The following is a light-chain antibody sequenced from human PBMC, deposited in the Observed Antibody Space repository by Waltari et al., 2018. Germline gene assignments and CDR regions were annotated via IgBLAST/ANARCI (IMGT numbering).Light chain of an antibody. J-gene: IGKJ1*01. Sequence: TVLTQSPGPLSLSPGERATPSCRASQSVSSSYLAWYQQKPGQAPRLLIYGASSRATGIPDRFSGSGSGTDFTLTISRLEPEDFAVYYCQQYGSSPWTFGQGTKVEIK. CDR1: QSVSSSY. V-gene: IGKV3-20*01. CDR3: QQYGSSPWT. CDR2: GAS.